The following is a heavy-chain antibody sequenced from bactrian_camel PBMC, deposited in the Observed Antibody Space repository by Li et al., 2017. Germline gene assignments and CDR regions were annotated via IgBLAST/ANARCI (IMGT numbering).Heavy chain of an antibody. Sequence: HVQLVESGGDLVSTGESLKLSCVATGAPDLPFGYRTMGWIRQTPGQGFEWVSVIDRDNKEEYADSVKGRFTISRDNAKRTLDLQMNNLKPEDTSIYYCVADSIERFMTPLSKRRYFQWGQGTQVTVS. V-gene: IGHV3S6*01. CDR2: IDRDNKEE. D-gene: IGHD3*01. CDR1: GAPDLPFGYR. CDR3: VADSIERFMTPLSKRRYFQ. J-gene: IGHJ4*01.